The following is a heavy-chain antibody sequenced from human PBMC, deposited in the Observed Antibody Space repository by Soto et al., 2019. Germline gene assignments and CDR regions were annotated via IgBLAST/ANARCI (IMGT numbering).Heavy chain of an antibody. D-gene: IGHD2-15*01. J-gene: IGHJ6*02. CDR1: GGTFSSYT. CDR2: IIPILGIA. CDR3: ARDGGYAGPYGMDV. Sequence: QVQLVQSGAEVKKPGSSVKVSCKASGGTFSSYTISWVRQAPGQGLEWMGRIIPILGIANYAQKFQGRVTITADKSTRTAYMELSSLRSEDTAVYYCARDGGYAGPYGMDVWGQGTTVTVSS. V-gene: IGHV1-69*08.